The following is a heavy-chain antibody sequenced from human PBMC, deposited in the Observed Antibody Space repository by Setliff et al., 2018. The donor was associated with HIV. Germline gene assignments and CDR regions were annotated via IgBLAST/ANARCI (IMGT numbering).Heavy chain of an antibody. Sequence: GGSLRLSCAASGFNFKTYGMTWVRQAPGKGLDWVAHIGSSNHGIHYTASVQGRFTVSRDNAKNTLYLHMNSLRAEDTSVYHCALVGGITVPPDAFDIWGQGTMVTV. CDR2: IGSSNHGI. V-gene: IGHV3-48*04. D-gene: IGHD3-22*01. CDR3: ALVGGITVPPDAFDI. J-gene: IGHJ3*02. CDR1: GFNFKTYG.